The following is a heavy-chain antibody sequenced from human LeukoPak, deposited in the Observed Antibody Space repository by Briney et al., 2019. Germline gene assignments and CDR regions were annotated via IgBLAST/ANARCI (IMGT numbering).Heavy chain of an antibody. J-gene: IGHJ4*02. Sequence: GGSLRLSCAASGFSFSGYAVSWVRQAPGKGLECVASISGSGASTFYANSVKGRFTISRDNSKNTVHLQMNSLRAEDTAVYYCTKGSRGYTNYYFDYWGQGTLVPVSS. CDR3: TKGSRGYTNYYFDY. D-gene: IGHD5-18*01. V-gene: IGHV3-23*01. CDR2: ISGSGAST. CDR1: GFSFSGYA.